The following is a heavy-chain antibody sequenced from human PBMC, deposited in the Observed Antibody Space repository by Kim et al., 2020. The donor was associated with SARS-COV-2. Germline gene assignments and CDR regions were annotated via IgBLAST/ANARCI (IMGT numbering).Heavy chain of an antibody. Sequence: GGSLRLSCAASGFTFSSYAMSWVRQAPGKGLEWVSAISGSGGSTHYADSVKGRFTISRDNSKNTLYLQMNSLRAEDTAIYYCAKLYYGSGRLDYWGQGTLVTVSS. CDR1: GFTFSSYA. CDR3: AKLYYGSGRLDY. V-gene: IGHV3-23*01. CDR2: ISGSGGST. D-gene: IGHD3-10*01. J-gene: IGHJ4*02.